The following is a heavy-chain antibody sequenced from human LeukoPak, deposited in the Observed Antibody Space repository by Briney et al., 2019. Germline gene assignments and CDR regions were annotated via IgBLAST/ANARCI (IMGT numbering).Heavy chain of an antibody. CDR2: IRSKAYGGTT. CDR1: GFTFCDYA. D-gene: IGHD6-6*01. V-gene: IGHV3-49*04. Sequence: GRSLRLSCKASGFTFCDYAVSWVRQAPGEGLEWVGFIRSKAYGGTTEYAASVKGRFTMSRDDSKSIAYLQMNSLKTEDTAVYYCSRDYGRSSSVYYFDYWGQGTLVTVSS. J-gene: IGHJ4*02. CDR3: SRDYGRSSSVYYFDY.